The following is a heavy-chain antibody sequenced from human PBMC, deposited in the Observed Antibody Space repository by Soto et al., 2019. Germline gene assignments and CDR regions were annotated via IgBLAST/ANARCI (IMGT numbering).Heavy chain of an antibody. J-gene: IGHJ6*02. Sequence: GGSLRLSCAASGFTVSSNYMSWVRQAPGKGLEWVSVIYSGGSTYYADSVKGRFTISRDNSKNTLYLQMNSLRAEDTAVYYCARELNLDYYYYYGMDVWGQGTTVTVSS. CDR1: GFTVSSNY. CDR3: ARELNLDYYYYYGMDV. V-gene: IGHV3-66*01. CDR2: IYSGGST. D-gene: IGHD1-1*01.